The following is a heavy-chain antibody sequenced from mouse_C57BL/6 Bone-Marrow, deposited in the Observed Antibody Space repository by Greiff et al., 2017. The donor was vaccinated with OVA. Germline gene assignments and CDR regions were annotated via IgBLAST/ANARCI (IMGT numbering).Heavy chain of an antibody. J-gene: IGHJ3*01. V-gene: IGHV1-18*01. CDR2: INPNNGGT. CDR3: ASRGGSSRFAY. Sequence: VQLKESGPELVKPGASVKIPCKASGYTFTDYNMDWVKQSHGKSLEWIGDINPNNGGTIYNQKFKGKATLTVDKSSSTAYMELRSLTSEDTAVYYCASRGGSSRFAYWGQGTLVTVSA. D-gene: IGHD1-1*01. CDR1: GYTFTDYN.